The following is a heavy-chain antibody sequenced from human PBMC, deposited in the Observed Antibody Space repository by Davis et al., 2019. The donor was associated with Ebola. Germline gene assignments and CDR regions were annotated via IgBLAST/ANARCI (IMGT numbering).Heavy chain of an antibody. V-gene: IGHV1-46*01. CDR3: VREHGALMDH. CDR2: INPSGGST. J-gene: IGHJ4*02. Sequence: ASVKVSCKASEYTFTDYYIHWVRQAPGQGLEWMGIINPSGGSTSYAQKFQDRVTMTRDTSTSTVYMELSSLRFEDSAVYFCVREHGALMDHWGQGTLVTVSS. CDR1: EYTFTDYY. D-gene: IGHD4/OR15-4a*01.